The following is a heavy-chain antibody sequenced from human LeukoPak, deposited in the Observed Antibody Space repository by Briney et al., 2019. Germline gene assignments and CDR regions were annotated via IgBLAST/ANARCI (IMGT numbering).Heavy chain of an antibody. J-gene: IGHJ4*02. CDR1: GFTFSTYT. D-gene: IGHD4-17*01. CDR3: ARTDGDYDY. CDR2: ISSTSSYI. Sequence: GGSLRLSCAASGFTFSTYTMNWVRQAPGRGLEWVSSISSTSSYIYYADSVKGRFTISRDNAKNSLYLQMNSLRPEDTAVYYCARTDGDYDYWGQGTLVTVSS. V-gene: IGHV3-21*01.